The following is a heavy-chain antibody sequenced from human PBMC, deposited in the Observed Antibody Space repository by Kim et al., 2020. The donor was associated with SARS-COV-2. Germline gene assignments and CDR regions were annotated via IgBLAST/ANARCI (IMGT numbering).Heavy chain of an antibody. V-gene: IGHV3-23*01. CDR2: ISSSGSTT. CDR1: GFTFSSYA. D-gene: IGHD6-13*01. J-gene: IGHJ3*02. CDR3: AKCDLESNSWFVGFDI. Sequence: GGSLRLSCAASGFTFSSYAMTWVRQAPGKGLEWVSAISSSGSTTYYADSVKGRFTISRDNSKNMLYLQMNSLRAEDTAVYYCAKCDLESNSWFVGFDIWGQGTTVTVSS.